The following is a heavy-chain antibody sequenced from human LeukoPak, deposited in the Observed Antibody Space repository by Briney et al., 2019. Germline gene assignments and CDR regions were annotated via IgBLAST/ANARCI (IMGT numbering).Heavy chain of an antibody. Sequence: GGSLRLSCAASGFTFSSYAMSWVCQAPGKGLEWVSAISGSGGSTYYADSVKGRFTISRDNSKNTLYLQMNSLRAEDTAVYYCAKDFLITFGGVIAPCFDYWGQGTLVTVSS. CDR1: GFTFSSYA. D-gene: IGHD3-16*02. V-gene: IGHV3-23*01. J-gene: IGHJ4*02. CDR2: ISGSGGST. CDR3: AKDFLITFGGVIAPCFDY.